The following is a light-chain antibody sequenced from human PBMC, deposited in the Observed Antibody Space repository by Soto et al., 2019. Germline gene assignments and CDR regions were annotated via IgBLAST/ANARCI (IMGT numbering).Light chain of an antibody. Sequence: DIQMTQSPSTLSASLGDRVTITCRASQSIDFYLAWYQQKPGKAPKLLIYEASNLESGVPSRFSGGGYGTEFTLTISSLQHDDFATYYCQQSRNYPWTFGQGTKVDIK. J-gene: IGKJ1*01. CDR1: QSIDFY. CDR2: EAS. CDR3: QQSRNYPWT. V-gene: IGKV1-5*03.